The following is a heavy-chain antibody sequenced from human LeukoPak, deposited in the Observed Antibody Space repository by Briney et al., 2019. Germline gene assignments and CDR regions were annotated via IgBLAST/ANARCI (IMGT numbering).Heavy chain of an antibody. CDR2: IYYSGST. Sequence: SETLSLTCTVSGGSISSSSYYWGWIRQPPGKGLEWIGSIYYSGSTYYNPSLKSRVTISVDTSKNQFSLKLNSVTAADTAVYFCARMGYDYVRGSYRAIDYWGQGTLVTVSS. CDR1: GGSISSSSYY. V-gene: IGHV4-39*07. CDR3: ARMGYDYVRGSYRAIDY. J-gene: IGHJ4*02. D-gene: IGHD3-16*02.